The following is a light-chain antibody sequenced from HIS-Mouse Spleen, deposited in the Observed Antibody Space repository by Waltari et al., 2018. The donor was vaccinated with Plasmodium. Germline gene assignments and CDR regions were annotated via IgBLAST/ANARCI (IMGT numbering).Light chain of an antibody. J-gene: IGLJ1*01. V-gene: IGLV3-1*01. CDR3: QAWDSSTDYV. Sequence: SYELTQPPSVSVSPGQTASITCSGDKLGDKYACWYQQKPGQSPVLVIYQDSKRPSGLPGRFSGSNSGNPATLTISGTQAMDEADYYCQAWDSSTDYVFGTGTKVTVL. CDR1: KLGDKY. CDR2: QDS.